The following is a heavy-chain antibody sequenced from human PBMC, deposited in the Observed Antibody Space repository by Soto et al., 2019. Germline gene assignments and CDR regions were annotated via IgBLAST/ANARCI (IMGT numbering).Heavy chain of an antibody. D-gene: IGHD3-10*01. CDR1: GFIFSSFG. CDR3: AKDPSYGSGPFDS. V-gene: IGHV3-30*18. Sequence: GESLKISCAGSGFIFSSFGIHWVRQAPGKGLEWVAVISYNGRNTYYGDSVKGRLSISRDNSKNTVYLQMNSLRPEDTAVYYCAKDPSYGSGPFDSWGQGTLVTVSS. J-gene: IGHJ4*02. CDR2: ISYNGRNT.